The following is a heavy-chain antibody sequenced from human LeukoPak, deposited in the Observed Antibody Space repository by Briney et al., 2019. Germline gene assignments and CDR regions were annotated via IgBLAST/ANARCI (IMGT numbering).Heavy chain of an antibody. V-gene: IGHV3-15*01. J-gene: IGHJ5*02. CDR3: TAGLGRTNDDA. CDR1: GFTFSKAW. D-gene: IGHD2-2*01. CDR2: IKEHAVGATR. Sequence: PGGSLRLSGVASGFTFSKAWMSWARQAPGSGLEGVGRIKEHAVGATRDFAAPVNGRFTISRDDSRNTIYLEMNSLRAEDTAIYYCTAGLGRTNDDAWGQGTLVTVSS.